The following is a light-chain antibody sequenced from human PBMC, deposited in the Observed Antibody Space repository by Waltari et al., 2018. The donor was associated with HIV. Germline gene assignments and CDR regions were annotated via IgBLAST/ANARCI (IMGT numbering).Light chain of an antibody. CDR2: DVN. CDR1: TSNVGTYYY. CDR3: CSYGGSWSFV. V-gene: IGLV2-11*01. J-gene: IGLJ2*01. Sequence: QSALTQPRSVSGSPGQSVPISCAGSTSNVGTYYYVHWYHHTSGEAPRLILYDVNQRPSGVPVRFSGAKSGDTASLIISGLQAEDEGDFYCCSYGGSWSFVFGGGTRVTVL.